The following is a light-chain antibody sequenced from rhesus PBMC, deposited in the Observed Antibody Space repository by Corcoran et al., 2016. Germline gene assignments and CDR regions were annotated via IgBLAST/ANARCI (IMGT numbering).Light chain of an antibody. CDR1: QSLLHSNGNTY. Sequence: DIVMTQTPLSLPITPGEPASISCRSSQSLLHSNGNTYLHWYLQKPGQSPQLLIYGGSNRASGVPDRFSGSGSGTDFILKISKVEAEDVGVYYCVQAIAFPFTFGPGTKLDIK. J-gene: IGKJ3*01. V-gene: IGKV2-72*01. CDR2: GGS. CDR3: VQAIAFPFT.